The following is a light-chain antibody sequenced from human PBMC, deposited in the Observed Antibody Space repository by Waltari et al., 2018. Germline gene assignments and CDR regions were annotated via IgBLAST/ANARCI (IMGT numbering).Light chain of an antibody. Sequence: QSALTQPASVSGSPGQSIPVPCTGTSSDIGAYDYVSWYQQPPGKAPKVLIYDVSDRPSGVSSRFSGSKSDNTASLTIAGLQPEDEGDYYCTSYTSNNILVFGSGTRVTVL. J-gene: IGLJ1*01. CDR3: TSYTSNNILV. V-gene: IGLV2-14*03. CDR1: SSDIGAYDY. CDR2: DVS.